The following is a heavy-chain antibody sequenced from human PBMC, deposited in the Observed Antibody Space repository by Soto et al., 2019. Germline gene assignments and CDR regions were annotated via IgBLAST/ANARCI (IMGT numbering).Heavy chain of an antibody. CDR2: IMSKTDSGTT. D-gene: IGHD1-26*01. Sequence: VGSLRLSCATSGFTFSKAWVGWVRQAPGKGLEWVGRIMSKTDSGTTDYAAPVKGRFTISRDDSKSTLYLQMNSLKTEDTAFYYCTTDSGMSPYSFDYWGQGTLVTVSS. CDR1: GFTFSKAW. V-gene: IGHV3-15*01. J-gene: IGHJ4*02. CDR3: TTDSGMSPYSFDY.